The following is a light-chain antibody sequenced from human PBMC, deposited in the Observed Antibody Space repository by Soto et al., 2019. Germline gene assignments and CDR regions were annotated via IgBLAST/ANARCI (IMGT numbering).Light chain of an antibody. Sequence: QSALTQSPSASGSPGQSVTISCTGTSSDIGGYNSVSWYQQHPGKAPKVMIYDVTKRPSGVPDRFSGSKSGNTASLTVSALQAEDEAEYCCSSFTAGNNLAFGRGTK. V-gene: IGLV2-8*01. CDR2: DVT. J-gene: IGLJ1*01. CDR1: SSDIGGYNS. CDR3: SSFTAGNNLA.